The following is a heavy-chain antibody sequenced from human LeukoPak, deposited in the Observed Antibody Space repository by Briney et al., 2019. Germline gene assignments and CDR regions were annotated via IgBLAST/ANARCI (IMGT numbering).Heavy chain of an antibody. J-gene: IGHJ6*04. V-gene: IGHV3-33*01. CDR1: GFTFSTYA. D-gene: IGHD5-18*01. CDR3: ARDDLGNTAMDFGNYGMDV. CDR2: IWHDGSNK. Sequence: PGGSLRPSCAASGFTFSTYAMHWVRQAPGKGLEWVAVIWHDGSNKYYADSVKGRFTISRDNSKNTLYLQMNSLRAEDTAVYYCARDDLGNTAMDFGNYGMDVWGKGTTVTVSS.